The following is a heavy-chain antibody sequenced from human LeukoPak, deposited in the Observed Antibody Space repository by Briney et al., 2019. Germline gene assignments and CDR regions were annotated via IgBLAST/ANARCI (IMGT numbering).Heavy chain of an antibody. CDR1: GGTFSSYA. J-gene: IGHJ6*02. V-gene: IGHV1-69*01. CDR3: ARSRKGSYYGMDV. Sequence: SVKVSCKASGGTFSSYAISWVRQAPGQGLEWMGGIIPIFGTANYAQKFQGRVTITADESASTAYMELSSLRSEDTAVYYCARSRKGSYYGMDVWGQGTTVTVSS. CDR2: IIPIFGTA.